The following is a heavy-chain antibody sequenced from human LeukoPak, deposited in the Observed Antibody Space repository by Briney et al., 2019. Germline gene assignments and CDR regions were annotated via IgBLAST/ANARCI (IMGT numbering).Heavy chain of an antibody. CDR2: IYYDGST. D-gene: IGHD1-26*01. CDR1: GDSISRSDYY. V-gene: IGHV4-39*01. CDR3: AKHGKYSGSCVDY. J-gene: IGHJ4*02. Sequence: PSETLSLTCTVSGDSISRSDYYWGWIRQPPGKGLEWIGSIYYDGSTSYSPSLKSRVMISLDTPKNQFSLKLTSLTAADTAVYYCAKHGKYSGSCVDYWGRGTLVTVSS.